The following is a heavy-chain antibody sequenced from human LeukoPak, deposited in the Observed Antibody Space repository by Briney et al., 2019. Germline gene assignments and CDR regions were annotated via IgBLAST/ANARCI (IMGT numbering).Heavy chain of an antibody. V-gene: IGHV1-18*01. CDR3: VICYSVVGAFDI. J-gene: IGHJ3*02. CDR1: GYTFTSYG. D-gene: IGHD2-21*01. Sequence: ASVKVSCKASGYTFTSYGISWVRQAPGQGLEWMGWISAYNGNTNYAQKLQGRVTMTTDTSKSTAYMELRSLRSDNTAVYYCVICYSVVGAFDIWGQGTMVTVSS. CDR2: ISAYNGNT.